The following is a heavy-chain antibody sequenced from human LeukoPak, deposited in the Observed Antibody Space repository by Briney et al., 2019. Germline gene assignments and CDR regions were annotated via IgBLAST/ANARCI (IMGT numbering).Heavy chain of an antibody. CDR2: IYYSGST. D-gene: IGHD3-22*01. V-gene: IGHV4-59*08. Sequence: KSSETLSLTCTVSGGSISSYYWSWIRQPPGKGLEWIGYIYYSGSTNYNPSLKSRVTISVDTSKNQFSLKLSSVTAADTAVYYCARHIYDSSGYYVYYYGMDVWGQGTTVTVPS. J-gene: IGHJ6*02. CDR1: GGSISSYY. CDR3: ARHIYDSSGYYVYYYGMDV.